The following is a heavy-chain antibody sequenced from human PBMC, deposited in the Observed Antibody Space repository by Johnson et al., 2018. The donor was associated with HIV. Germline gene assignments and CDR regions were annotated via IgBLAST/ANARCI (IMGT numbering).Heavy chain of an antibody. J-gene: IGHJ3*02. CDR1: GITVSSNY. D-gene: IGHD1-26*01. V-gene: IGHV3-66*01. CDR2: IYSGGST. Sequence: VQLVESGGDLVQPGGSLRLSCAASGITVSSNYMTWVRQAPGKGLEWVSVIYSGGSTYYADSVKGRFTISRDNSKNTLYLQMNSLRAEDTAVYYCAREGAWEVRPGAFDIWGQGTMVTVSS. CDR3: AREGAWEVRPGAFDI.